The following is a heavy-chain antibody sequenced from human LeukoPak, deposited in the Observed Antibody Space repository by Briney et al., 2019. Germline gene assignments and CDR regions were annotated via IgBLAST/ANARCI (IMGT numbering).Heavy chain of an antibody. D-gene: IGHD3-9*01. J-gene: IGHJ4*02. CDR1: GFTFSNYV. Sequence: PGGSLTLSCAASGFTFSNYVMSWVRQAPGKGLEWVSAISDSGGSTYYADSVKGRFTISRDNSKNTLHLQMNSLRAEDTAVYYCAKEADILTGYWDYWGQGTLVTVSS. CDR2: ISDSGGST. V-gene: IGHV3-23*01. CDR3: AKEADILTGYWDY.